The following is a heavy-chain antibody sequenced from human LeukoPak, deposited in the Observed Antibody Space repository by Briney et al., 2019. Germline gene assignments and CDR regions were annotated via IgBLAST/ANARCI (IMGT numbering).Heavy chain of an antibody. CDR1: GFTFSTYA. CDR3: ARVYTVGAYIFDY. V-gene: IGHV3-23*01. D-gene: IGHD1-26*01. CDR2: ISHSGATT. J-gene: IGHJ4*02. Sequence: GGSLRLSCAASGFTFSTYAMSWVRQAPGKGLEWVSTISHSGATTYYADSVKGRFTISRDSSKNTLYLQMNSLRAEDTAVYYCARVYTVGAYIFDYWGQGTLVTVSS.